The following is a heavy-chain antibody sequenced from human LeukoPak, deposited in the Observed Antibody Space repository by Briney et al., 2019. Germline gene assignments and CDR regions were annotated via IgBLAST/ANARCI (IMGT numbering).Heavy chain of an antibody. V-gene: IGHV4-34*01. CDR3: ARTSSSTSCYTY. J-gene: IGHJ4*02. CDR2: INHSGST. D-gene: IGHD2-2*02. CDR1: GGSFSGYY. Sequence: SETLSLTCAVYGGSFSGYYWSWIRQPPGKGLEWIGEINHSGSTNYNPSLKSRVTISVDTSKNQFSLKPSSVTAADTAVYYCARTSSSTSCYTYWGQGTLVTVSS.